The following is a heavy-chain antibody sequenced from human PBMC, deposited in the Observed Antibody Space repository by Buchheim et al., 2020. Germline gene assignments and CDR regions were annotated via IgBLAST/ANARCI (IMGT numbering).Heavy chain of an antibody. Sequence: QVQLQQWGAGLLKPSETLSLTCAVYGGSFSGYYWSWIRQPPGKGLEWIGEINHSGSTNYNPSLKSRVTITVDTSKNQFSLKLSSVTAADTAVYYCARRAGLNRKTYFDYWGQGTL. CDR2: INHSGST. D-gene: IGHD6-19*01. J-gene: IGHJ4*02. V-gene: IGHV4-34*01. CDR1: GGSFSGYY. CDR3: ARRAGLNRKTYFDY.